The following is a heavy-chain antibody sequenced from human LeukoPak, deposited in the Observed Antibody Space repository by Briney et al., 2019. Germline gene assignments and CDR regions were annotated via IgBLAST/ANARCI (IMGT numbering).Heavy chain of an antibody. CDR1: GYTFTSYD. CDR3: ARASYSSSWYVSVRNRRPSGYDY. D-gene: IGHD6-13*01. CDR2: MNPNSGNT. V-gene: IGHV1-8*01. J-gene: IGHJ4*02. Sequence: ASVKVSCKASGYTFTSYDINWVRQATGQGLEWMGWMNPNSGNTGYAQKFQGRVTMTRNTSISTAYMELSSLRSEDTAVYYCARASYSSSWYVSVRNRRPSGYDYWGQGTLVTVSS.